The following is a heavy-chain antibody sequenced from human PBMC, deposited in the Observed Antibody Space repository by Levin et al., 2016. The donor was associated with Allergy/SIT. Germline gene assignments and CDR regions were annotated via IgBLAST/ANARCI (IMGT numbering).Heavy chain of an antibody. D-gene: IGHD4-11*01. J-gene: IGHJ4*02. CDR1: GDSVTSGYFY. CDR2: IYYTGNT. V-gene: IGHV4-61*01. Sequence: GSLRLSCTVSGDSVTSGYFYWNWIRQPPGKGLEWIGDIYYTGNTNYNPSLKSRVTISLDTSKKQFSLKLSSVTAADTAVYYCATVTADYSNYVDYWGQGSLVTVSS. CDR3: ATVTADYSNYVDY.